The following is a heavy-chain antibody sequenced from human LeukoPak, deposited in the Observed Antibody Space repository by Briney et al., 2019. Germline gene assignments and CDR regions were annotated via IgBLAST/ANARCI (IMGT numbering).Heavy chain of an antibody. V-gene: IGHV4-39*07. D-gene: IGHD6-19*01. CDR1: GGSISSSSYY. J-gene: IGHJ4*02. CDR2: IYYSGNI. CDR3: ARVVRMAGSPAGSWYY. Sequence: PSETLSLTCTVSGGSISSSSYYWGWIRQPPGKGLEWIGSIYYSGNIYYNPSLKSRVTISVDTSKNQFSLKLSSVTAADTAVYYCARVVRMAGSPAGSWYYWGQGTLVTVSS.